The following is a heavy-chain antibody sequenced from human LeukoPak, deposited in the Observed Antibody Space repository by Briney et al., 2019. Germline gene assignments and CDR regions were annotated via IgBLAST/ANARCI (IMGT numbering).Heavy chain of an antibody. D-gene: IGHD2-2*01. CDR3: ARDCSSTSCYVV. CDR1: GFTFSSYA. J-gene: IGHJ4*02. CDR2: ISYDGSNK. V-gene: IGHV3-30*04. Sequence: GGSLRLSCAASGFTFSSYAMHWVRQAPGKGLGWVAVISYDGSNKYYADSVKGRFTISRDNSKNTLYLQMNSLRAKDTAVYYCARDCSSTSCYVVWGQGTLVTVSS.